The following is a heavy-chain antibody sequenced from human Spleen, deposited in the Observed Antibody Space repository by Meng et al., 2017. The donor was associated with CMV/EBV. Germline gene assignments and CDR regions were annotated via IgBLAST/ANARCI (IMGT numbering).Heavy chain of an antibody. Sequence: GGSLRLSCAASGFTFSSFAMNWVRQAPGKGLEWVSGINWDGGSTGYADSVKGRFTISRDNAKNSLYLQMTSLRAEDTAVYYCARDAQRLAARPEFDSWGQGTLVTVSS. D-gene: IGHD6-6*01. CDR3: ARDAQRLAARPEFDS. CDR2: INWDGGST. J-gene: IGHJ4*02. V-gene: IGHV3-20*04. CDR1: GFTFSSFA.